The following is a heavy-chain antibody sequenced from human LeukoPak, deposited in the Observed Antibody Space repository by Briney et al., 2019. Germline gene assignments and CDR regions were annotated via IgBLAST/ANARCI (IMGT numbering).Heavy chain of an antibody. J-gene: IGHJ3*02. CDR1: GFSFGSYG. CDR3: ARSYYDFWSGFDAFDI. CDR2: ISYDGSNK. Sequence: PGGSLRLSCAASGFSFGSYGMHWVRQAPGKGLEWVAVISYDGSNKYYADSVKGRFTISRDNSKNTLYLQMNSLRAEDTAVYYCARSYYDFWSGFDAFDIWGQGTMVTVSS. D-gene: IGHD3-3*01. V-gene: IGHV3-30*03.